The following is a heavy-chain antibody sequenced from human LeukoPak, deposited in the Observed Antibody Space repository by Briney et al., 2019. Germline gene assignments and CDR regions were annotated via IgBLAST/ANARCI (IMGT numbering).Heavy chain of an antibody. CDR3: ARQYYYDSSGYYLLHYYYYYMDV. J-gene: IGHJ6*03. V-gene: IGHV4-34*01. CDR1: GGSFSGYY. CDR2: INHSGST. D-gene: IGHD3-22*01. Sequence: PSETLSLTCAVYGGSFSGYYWSWIRQPPGKGLEWIGEINHSGSTNYNPSLKSRVTISVDTSKNQFSLKLSSVTAADTAVYYCARQYYYDSSGYYLLHYYYYYMDVWGKGTTVTVSS.